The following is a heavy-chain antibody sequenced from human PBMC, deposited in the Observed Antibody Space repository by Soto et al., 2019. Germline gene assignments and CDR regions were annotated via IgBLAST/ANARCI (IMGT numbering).Heavy chain of an antibody. CDR1: GFTFSSYA. Sequence: EVQLLESGGGLVQPGGSLRLSCAASGFTFSSYAMSWVRQAPGKGLEWVSAISGSGGSTYYADSVKGRFTISRDNSKNTLYMQMNSLRAEDTAVYYCAKGSRVVVVAATAFDYWGQVTLVTVSS. CDR2: ISGSGGST. CDR3: AKGSRVVVVAATAFDY. J-gene: IGHJ4*02. D-gene: IGHD2-15*01. V-gene: IGHV3-23*01.